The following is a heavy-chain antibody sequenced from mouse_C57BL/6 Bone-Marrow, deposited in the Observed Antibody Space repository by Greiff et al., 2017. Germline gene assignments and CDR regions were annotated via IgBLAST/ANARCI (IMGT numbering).Heavy chain of an antibody. J-gene: IGHJ3*01. CDR1: GYTFTEYT. Sequence: VQLQQSGAELVKPGASVKLSCKASGYTFTEYTIHWVKQRSGQGLEWIGWFYPGSGSIKYNEKFKDKATLIADKSSSTVYMELSRLTSEDAAVYFCARHEDLDYSNYQAWFAYWGQGTLVTVSA. V-gene: IGHV1-62-2*01. D-gene: IGHD2-5*01. CDR2: FYPGSGSI. CDR3: ARHEDLDYSNYQAWFAY.